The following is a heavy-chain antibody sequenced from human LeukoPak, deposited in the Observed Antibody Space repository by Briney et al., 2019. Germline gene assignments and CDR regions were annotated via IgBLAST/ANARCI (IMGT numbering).Heavy chain of an antibody. CDR3: ASPNFDY. J-gene: IGHJ4*02. CDR2: ISSSSDTK. Sequence: GGSLRLSCAASGFTFSTNSMNWVRQAPGKGLEWVSYISSSSDTKYYADSVKGRFTISRDNAKNSLCLQMNSLRAEDTAVYYCASPNFDYWGQGTLVTVSS. CDR1: GFTFSTNS. V-gene: IGHV3-48*01.